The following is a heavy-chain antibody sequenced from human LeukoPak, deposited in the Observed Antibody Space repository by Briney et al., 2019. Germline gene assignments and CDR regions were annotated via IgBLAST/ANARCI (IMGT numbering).Heavy chain of an antibody. CDR1: GVSVSSGSYY. D-gene: IGHD1-1*01. V-gene: IGHV4-61*01. CDR3: AKDERLDGMDV. CDR2: IYYSGST. Sequence: SETLSLTCTVSGVSVSSGSYYWSWIRQPPGKGLEWIGYIYYSGSTNYNPSLKSRVTISVDTSKNQFSLKLSSVTAADTAVYYCAKDERLDGMDVWGQGTTVTVSS. J-gene: IGHJ6*02.